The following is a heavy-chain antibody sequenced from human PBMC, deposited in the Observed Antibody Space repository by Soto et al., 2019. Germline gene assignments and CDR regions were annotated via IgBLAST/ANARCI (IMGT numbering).Heavy chain of an antibody. CDR3: DRQNEYSSGGPYHDY. V-gene: IGHV4-59*01. CDR1: GDSISNYY. D-gene: IGHD6-19*01. Sequence: SETLSLTCTFSGDSISNYYWSRIRHPPRKGLEWIGYIYYSGSTNYNPSLKSRVTISVDTSKNQFSLRLSSVTAADTAVYYCDRQNEYSSGGPYHDYWGQGTLVSVS. CDR2: IYYSGST. J-gene: IGHJ4*02.